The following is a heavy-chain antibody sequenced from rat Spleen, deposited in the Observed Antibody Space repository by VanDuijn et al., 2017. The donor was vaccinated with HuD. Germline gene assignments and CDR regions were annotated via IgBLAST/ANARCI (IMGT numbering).Heavy chain of an antibody. J-gene: IGHJ4*01. Sequence: EVQLVESGGGLVQPGRSLKLSCAASGFTFSDYNMAWVRQAPKKGLEWVATISYDGSSTYYRDSVKGRFTISRDNAKSTLYLQMDGLRSEDTATYYCARHGWGYGVMDAWGQGASVTVSS. CDR3: ARHGWGYGVMDA. D-gene: IGHD4-3*01. CDR2: ISYDGSST. CDR1: GFTFSDYN. V-gene: IGHV5-7*01.